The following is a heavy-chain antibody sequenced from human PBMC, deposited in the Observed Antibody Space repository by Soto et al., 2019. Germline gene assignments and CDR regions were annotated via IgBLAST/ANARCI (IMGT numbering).Heavy chain of an antibody. D-gene: IGHD2-21*02. V-gene: IGHV4-31*03. CDR3: ARVARRVVVTATNYGMDV. CDR1: GGSISSGGYY. CDR2: IYYSGST. J-gene: IGHJ6*02. Sequence: TLSLTCTVSGGSISSGGYYWSWIRQHPGKGLEWIGYIYYSGSTYYNPSLKSRVTISVDTSKNQFSLKLSSVTAADTAVYYCARVARRVVVTATNYGMDVWGQGTTVTVSS.